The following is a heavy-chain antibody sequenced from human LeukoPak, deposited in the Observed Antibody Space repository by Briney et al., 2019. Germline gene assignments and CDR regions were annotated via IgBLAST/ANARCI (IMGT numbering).Heavy chain of an antibody. CDR2: ISSSGSTI. D-gene: IGHD2-15*01. CDR1: GFTFSSYE. J-gene: IGHJ5*02. V-gene: IGHV3-48*03. CDR3: ATQYCSGGSCYWFDP. Sequence: GGSLRLSCAASGFTFSSYEMNWVRQAPGKGLEWVSYISSSGSTIYYADSVKGRFTISRDNAKNSLYLQMNSLRAEDTAVYYCATQYCSGGSCYWFDPWGQGTLVTVSS.